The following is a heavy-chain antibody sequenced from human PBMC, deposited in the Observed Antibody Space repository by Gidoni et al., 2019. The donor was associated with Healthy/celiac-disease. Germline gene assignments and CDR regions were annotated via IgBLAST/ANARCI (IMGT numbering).Heavy chain of an antibody. J-gene: IGHJ4*02. V-gene: IGHV4-39*01. Sequence: CWWRIRQPPGKGLEWIGSIYYSGSTYYNPSLKSRVTISVDTSKNQFSLKLSSVTAADTAVYYCARVVGAISYFDYWGQGTLVTVSS. D-gene: IGHD1-26*01. CDR2: IYYSGST. CDR1: C. CDR3: ARVVGAISYFDY.